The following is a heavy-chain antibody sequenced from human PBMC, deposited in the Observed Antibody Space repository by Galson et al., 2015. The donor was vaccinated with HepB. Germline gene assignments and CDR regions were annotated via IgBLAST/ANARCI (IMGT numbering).Heavy chain of an antibody. CDR2: INHSGST. D-gene: IGHD5-12*01. V-gene: IGHV4-34*01. CDR1: GGSFSGYY. Sequence: ETLSLTCAVYGGSFSGYYWSWIRQPPGTGLEWIGEINHSGSTNYNPSLKSRVTISVDTSKNQFSLKLSSVTAADTAVYYCARPGYSGYDSLDRGAFDIWGQGTMVTVSS. J-gene: IGHJ3*02. CDR3: ARPGYSGYDSLDRGAFDI.